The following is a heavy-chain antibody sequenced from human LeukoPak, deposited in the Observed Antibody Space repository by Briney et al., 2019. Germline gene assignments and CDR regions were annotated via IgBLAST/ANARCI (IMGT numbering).Heavy chain of an antibody. D-gene: IGHD3-10*01. CDR1: GYTFTDYY. V-gene: IGHV1-2*06. Sequence: ASVKVSCKASGYTFTDYYMHWIRQAPGQGLEWMERINPNSGGTNHAQKFQGRVTMTRDTSISTAYMELSRLRSDGTAVYYCARDLWIYYGSGSYYKPNDYWGQGTLVTVSS. CDR2: INPNSGGT. J-gene: IGHJ4*02. CDR3: ARDLWIYYGSGSYYKPNDY.